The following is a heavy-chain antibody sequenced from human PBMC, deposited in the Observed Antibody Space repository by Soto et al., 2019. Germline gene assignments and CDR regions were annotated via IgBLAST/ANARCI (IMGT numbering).Heavy chain of an antibody. D-gene: IGHD3-10*01. CDR2: INHSGST. V-gene: IGHV4-34*01. Sequence: SETLSLTCAVYGGSFSGYYWSWIRQPPGKGLEWIGEINHSGSTNYNPSLKSRVTISVDTSKNQFSLKLSSVTAADTAVYYCARVGTPFRGVIIGSSQTYYYYGMDVWGQGTTVTVSS. J-gene: IGHJ6*02. CDR1: GGSFSGYY. CDR3: ARVGTPFRGVIIGSSQTYYYYGMDV.